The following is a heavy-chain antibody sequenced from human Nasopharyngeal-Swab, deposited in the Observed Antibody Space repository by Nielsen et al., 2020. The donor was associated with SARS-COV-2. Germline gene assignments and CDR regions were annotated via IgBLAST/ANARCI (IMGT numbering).Heavy chain of an antibody. CDR3: AKIGGDSTELRAFDI. D-gene: IGHD3-16*01. Sequence: GESLKISCAASGFTFSSYGMHWVRQAPGKGLEWVAVISYDGSNKYYADSAKGRFTISRDNSKNTLYLQMNSLRAEDTAVYYCAKIGGDSTELRAFDIWGQGTMVTVSS. CDR2: ISYDGSNK. CDR1: GFTFSSYG. V-gene: IGHV3-30*18. J-gene: IGHJ3*02.